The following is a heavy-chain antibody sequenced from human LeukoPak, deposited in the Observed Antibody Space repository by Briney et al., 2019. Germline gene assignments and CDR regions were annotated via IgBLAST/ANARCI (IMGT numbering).Heavy chain of an antibody. CDR2: INQDGSEK. D-gene: IGHD6-19*01. CDR1: GFSLSSHW. CDR3: ARDGLAVAVNSYYYYYMDV. J-gene: IGHJ6*03. Sequence: GGSLRLSCAASGFSLSSHWMTWVRQAPGRGLEWVANINQDGSEKYYIDSVKGRFTISRDNAKSSLYLQMNSLRGDDTAVYYCARDGLAVAVNSYYYYYMDVWGKGTTVTVSS. V-gene: IGHV3-7*01.